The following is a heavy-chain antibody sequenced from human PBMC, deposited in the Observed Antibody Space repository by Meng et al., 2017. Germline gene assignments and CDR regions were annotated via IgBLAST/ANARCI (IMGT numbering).Heavy chain of an antibody. J-gene: IGHJ4*02. Sequence: QGQSQEAGPGLVSSSETLPLTCTVSGGSVSSGSYYWSWIRQPPGKGLEWIGYIYYSGSTNYNPSLKSRVTISVDTSKNQFSLKLSSVTAADTAVYYCARAIAVAGITIDYWGQGTLVTVSS. CDR1: GGSVSSGSYY. D-gene: IGHD6-19*01. CDR2: IYYSGST. CDR3: ARAIAVAGITIDY. V-gene: IGHV4-61*01.